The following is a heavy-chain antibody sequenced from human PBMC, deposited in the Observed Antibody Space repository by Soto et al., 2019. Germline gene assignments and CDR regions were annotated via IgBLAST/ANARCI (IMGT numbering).Heavy chain of an antibody. CDR1: GYTFTGYY. Sequence: GASVKVSCKASGYTFTGYYMHWVRQAPGQGLEWMGWINPNNGNTNYAQKIQGRVTMTTDTSTSTAYMELRSLRSDDTAVYYCARDLPLELNTPSDYDILTEEISSDYFDYWGQGTLVTVSS. CDR3: ARDLPLELNTPSDYDILTEEISSDYFDY. CDR2: INPNNGNT. D-gene: IGHD3-9*01. V-gene: IGHV1-18*04. J-gene: IGHJ4*02.